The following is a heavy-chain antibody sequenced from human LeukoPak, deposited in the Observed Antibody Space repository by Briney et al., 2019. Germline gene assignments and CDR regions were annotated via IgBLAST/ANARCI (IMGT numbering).Heavy chain of an antibody. CDR3: ARDYYDSSGYYAY. CDR2: ISYDGSNK. J-gene: IGHJ4*02. V-gene: IGHV3-30-3*01. Sequence: PGRSLRFSCAASGFTFSSYAMHGVRQAPGKGLEWVAVISYDGSNKYYADSVKGRFTISRDNCKNTLYLQMNSLRAEDTAVYYCARDYYDSSGYYAYWGQGTLVTVSS. CDR1: GFTFSSYA. D-gene: IGHD3-22*01.